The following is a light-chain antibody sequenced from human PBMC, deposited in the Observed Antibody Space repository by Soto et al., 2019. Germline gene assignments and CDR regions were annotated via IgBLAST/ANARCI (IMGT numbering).Light chain of an antibody. CDR2: EVT. Sequence: QSALTQPASVSGSPGQSITSSCTGTSSDVGGYNYVSWYRQHPGKAPKLIIYEVTNRPSGVSNRFSGSMSGSTASLTISGLQAEDEAEYYCSSYTSSSTLVFGGGTELTVL. CDR3: SSYTSSSTLV. CDR1: SSDVGGYNY. J-gene: IGLJ3*02. V-gene: IGLV2-14*01.